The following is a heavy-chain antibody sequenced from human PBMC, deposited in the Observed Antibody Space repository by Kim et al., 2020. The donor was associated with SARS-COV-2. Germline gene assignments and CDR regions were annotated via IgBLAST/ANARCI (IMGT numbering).Heavy chain of an antibody. CDR2: INPNSGGT. Sequence: ASVKVSCKASGYTFTGYYMHWVRQAPGQGLEWMGRINPNSGGTNYAQKFQARVTMTRDTSISTAYMELSRLRSDDTAVYYCASGAPAIPNTAMVFLLFDYWGQGTLVTVSS. J-gene: IGHJ4*02. CDR1: GYTFTGYY. V-gene: IGHV1-2*06. CDR3: ASGAPAIPNTAMVFLLFDY. D-gene: IGHD5-18*01.